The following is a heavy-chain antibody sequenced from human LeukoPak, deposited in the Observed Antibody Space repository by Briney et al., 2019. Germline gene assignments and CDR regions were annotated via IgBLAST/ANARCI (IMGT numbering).Heavy chain of an antibody. D-gene: IGHD4-17*01. CDR1: TDSFGSHY. CDR3: ARDLITVTKGFDI. J-gene: IGHJ3*02. Sequence: PSETLSLTCAVSTDSFGSHYWSWIRQPPGKGLEWIGYISYIGSTNYNPSLKSRVTISIDTSKSQFSLKLRSVTAADTAVYFCARDLITVTKGFDIWGQGTMVSVSS. V-gene: IGHV4-59*11. CDR2: ISYIGST.